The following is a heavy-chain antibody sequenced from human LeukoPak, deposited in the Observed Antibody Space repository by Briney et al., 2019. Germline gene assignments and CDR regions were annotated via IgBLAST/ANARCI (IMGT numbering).Heavy chain of an antibody. CDR3: ARTSNWNYVGAFDI. V-gene: IGHV3-23*01. D-gene: IGHD1-7*01. CDR2: ISGSGGST. Sequence: GGSLRLSCAASGFTFSSYGMSWVRQAPGKGLEWVSAISGSGGSTYYADSVKGRFTISRDNAKNSLYLQMNSLRAEDTAVYYCARTSNWNYVGAFDIWGQGTMVTVSS. J-gene: IGHJ3*02. CDR1: GFTFSSYG.